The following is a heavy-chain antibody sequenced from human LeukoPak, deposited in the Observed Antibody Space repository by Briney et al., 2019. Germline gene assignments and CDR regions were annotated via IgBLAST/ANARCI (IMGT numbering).Heavy chain of an antibody. CDR3: ARDLVSLNCGGDCYPAY. Sequence: GRSLRLSCAASGFTFSSYAMHWVRQAPGKGLEWVAVISYDGSNKYYADSVKGRFTISRDNSKNTLYLQMNSLRAEDTAVYYCARDLVSLNCGGDCYPAYWGQGTLVTVSS. V-gene: IGHV3-30*04. J-gene: IGHJ4*02. CDR1: GFTFSSYA. D-gene: IGHD2-21*02. CDR2: ISYDGSNK.